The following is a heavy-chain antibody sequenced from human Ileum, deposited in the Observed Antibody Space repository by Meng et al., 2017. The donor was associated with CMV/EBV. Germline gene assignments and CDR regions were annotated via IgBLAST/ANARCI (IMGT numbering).Heavy chain of an antibody. CDR3: ARDQGMFGVVTPLGY. CDR1: GFTFSSYG. J-gene: IGHJ4*02. CDR2: IRYDGNNP. Sequence: SGFTFSSYGMHWVRQAPGKGLEWVALIRYDGNNPFYADSVKGRFTISRDNSKNTLYLQMNSLRGEDTAVYYCARDQGMFGVVTPLGYWGQGSLVTVSS. V-gene: IGHV3-30*02. D-gene: IGHD3-3*01.